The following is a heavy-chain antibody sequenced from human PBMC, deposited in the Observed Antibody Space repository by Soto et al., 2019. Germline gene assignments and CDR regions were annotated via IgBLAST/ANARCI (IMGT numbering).Heavy chain of an antibody. CDR3: ARGDYAIDY. V-gene: IGHV4-59*01. Sequence: SETLSLTCTVSGGSISSYYWSWIRQPPGKGLEWIGYIYYSGSTNYNPSLKSRVTISVDTSKNQFSLKLSSVTAADTAVYYCARGDYAIDYWGQGTLVTVSS. CDR2: IYYSGST. D-gene: IGHD4-17*01. CDR1: GGSISSYY. J-gene: IGHJ4*02.